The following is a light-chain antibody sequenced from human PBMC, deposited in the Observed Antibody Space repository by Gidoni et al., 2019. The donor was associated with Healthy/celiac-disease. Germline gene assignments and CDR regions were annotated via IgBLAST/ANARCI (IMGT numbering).Light chain of an antibody. Sequence: DIVMTQSPDSLAVSLGERATIHCKSSQSVLYSSNNKNYLAWYQQKPGQPPKLLIYWASTRESWVPDRFSGSGSGTDFTLTSSSLQAEDVAVYYCQQYYSTPITFGQGIRLEIK. V-gene: IGKV4-1*01. J-gene: IGKJ5*01. CDR3: QQYYSTPIT. CDR1: QSVLYSSNNKNY. CDR2: WAS.